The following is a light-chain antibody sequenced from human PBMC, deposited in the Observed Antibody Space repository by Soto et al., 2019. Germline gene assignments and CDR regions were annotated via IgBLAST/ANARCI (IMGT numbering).Light chain of an antibody. CDR2: GAS. CDR1: QSVSSSS. V-gene: IGKV3-20*01. J-gene: IGKJ1*01. CDR3: QQYGSSPRT. Sequence: EIVFTQSPVTLSLSPGERATLSCRASQSVSSSSLAWYQQKPGQAPRLLIYGASSRATGIPDRFSGSGSGTDFTLTISRLEPEDFAVYYCQQYGSSPRTFGQGTKVDI.